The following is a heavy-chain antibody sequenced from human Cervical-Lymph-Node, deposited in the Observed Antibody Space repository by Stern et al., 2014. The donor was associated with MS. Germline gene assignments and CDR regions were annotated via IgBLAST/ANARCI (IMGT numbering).Heavy chain of an antibody. CDR3: AADPLGGHGAFDI. Sequence: QLEESGPEVKKPGTSVKVSCKASGFTFTSSAMQWVRQARGQRLEWIGWIVVGSGNTNYAQKFQERVTITRDMSTSTAYMELSSLRSEDTAVYYCAADPLGGHGAFDIWGQGTMVTVSS. D-gene: IGHD5-12*01. CDR1: GFTFTSSA. V-gene: IGHV1-58*02. J-gene: IGHJ3*02. CDR2: IVVGSGNT.